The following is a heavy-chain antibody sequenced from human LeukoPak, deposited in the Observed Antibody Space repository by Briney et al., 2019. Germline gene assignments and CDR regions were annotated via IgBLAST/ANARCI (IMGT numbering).Heavy chain of an antibody. CDR1: GFTFSSYS. CDR3: AREISVAGLPI. V-gene: IGHV3-21*01. Sequence: GGSLRLSRAASGFTFSSYSMNWVRQAPGKGLEWVSSISSSSSYIYYADSVKGRFTISRDNAKNSLYLQMNSLGAEDTAVYYCAREISVAGLPIWGQGTMVTVSS. CDR2: ISSSSSYI. J-gene: IGHJ3*02. D-gene: IGHD6-19*01.